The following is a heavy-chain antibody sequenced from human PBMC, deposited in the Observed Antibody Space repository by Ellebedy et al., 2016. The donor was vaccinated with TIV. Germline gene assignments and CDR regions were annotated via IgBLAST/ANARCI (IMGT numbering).Heavy chain of an antibody. Sequence: ASVKVSCXASGYTFTGYYIHWVRQAPGQGLEWMGWINPNSGGTNYAQKFQGRVTMTRDTSISTAYMELSRLRSDDTAVYYCARDTAGMLTFDYWGQGTLVTVSS. CDR1: GYTFTGYY. D-gene: IGHD2-2*01. V-gene: IGHV1-2*02. CDR2: INPNSGGT. J-gene: IGHJ4*02. CDR3: ARDTAGMLTFDY.